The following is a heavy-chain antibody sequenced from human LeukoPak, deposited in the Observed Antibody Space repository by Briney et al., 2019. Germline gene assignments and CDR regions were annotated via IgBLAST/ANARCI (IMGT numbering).Heavy chain of an antibody. D-gene: IGHD6-19*01. CDR2: IYYSGST. V-gene: IGHV4-30-4*01. CDR3: ARGTVCSGWYCYYGMDV. Sequence: SETLSLTCTVSGASINSGDYFWSWIRQPPGKGLEWIGYIYYSGSTYYNPSLKSRITISVDMFKNQFSLKLNSVTAADTAVYYCARGTVCSGWYCYYGMDVWGQGTTVTVSS. CDR1: GASINSGDYF. J-gene: IGHJ6*02.